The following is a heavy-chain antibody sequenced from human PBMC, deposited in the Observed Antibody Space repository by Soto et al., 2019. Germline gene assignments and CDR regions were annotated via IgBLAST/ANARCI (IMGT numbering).Heavy chain of an antibody. CDR3: ARSLTGTYYYYGMDV. V-gene: IGHV1-69*13. J-gene: IGHJ6*02. CDR2: IIPIFGTA. CDR1: GGTFSSYA. Sequence: SVKVSCKASGGTFSSYATNWVRQAPGQGLEWMGGIIPIFGTADYAQKFQGRVTITADESTSTAYMELSSLRSEDTAVYYCARSLTGTYYYYGMDVWGQGTTVTVSS. D-gene: IGHD1-20*01.